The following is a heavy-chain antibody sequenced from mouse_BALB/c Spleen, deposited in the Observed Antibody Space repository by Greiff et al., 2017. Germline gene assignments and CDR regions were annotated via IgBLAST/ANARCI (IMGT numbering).Heavy chain of an antibody. J-gene: IGHJ2*01. CDR1: GYSFTSYW. Sequence: EVQLQQSGTVLARPGASVKMSCKASGYSFTSYWMHWVKQRPGQGLEWIGAIYPGNSDTSYNQKFKGKAKLTAVTSASTAYMELSSLTNEDSAVYYCTRFITTAYFDYWGQGTTLTVSS. CDR2: IYPGNSDT. CDR3: TRFITTAYFDY. V-gene: IGHV1-5*01. D-gene: IGHD1-2*01.